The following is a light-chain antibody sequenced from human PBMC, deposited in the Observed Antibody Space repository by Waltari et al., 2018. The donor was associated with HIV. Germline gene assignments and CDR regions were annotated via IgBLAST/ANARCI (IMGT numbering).Light chain of an antibody. V-gene: IGLV2-14*01. CDR1: SSDVGGYNY. CDR2: EFT. CDR3: SSYTSHSSHVF. Sequence: QSALTQPASVSGSPGQSITISCTGTSSDVGGYNYVSWYQHHPGKAPKLIIFEFTNRPSGVASRFSGSKSANTASLTISGLQADDESAYYCSSYTSHSSHVFFGGGTKLTVL. J-gene: IGLJ2*01.